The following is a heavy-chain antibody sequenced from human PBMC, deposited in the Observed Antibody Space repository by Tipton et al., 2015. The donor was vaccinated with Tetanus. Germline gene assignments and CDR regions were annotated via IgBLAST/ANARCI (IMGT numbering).Heavy chain of an antibody. V-gene: IGHV3-30*18. CDR1: GFTFSSFG. D-gene: IGHD3-10*01. J-gene: IGHJ4*02. CDR2: ISFDGRNK. CDR3: AKDRELRGDHFDC. Sequence: SLRLSCAASGFTFSSFGMHWVRQAPGRGLGWVAGISFDGRNKYYADSVKDRITISRDNSKNTLFLQMTSLRPDDTAVYYCAKDRELRGDHFDCWGQGTLVTVSS.